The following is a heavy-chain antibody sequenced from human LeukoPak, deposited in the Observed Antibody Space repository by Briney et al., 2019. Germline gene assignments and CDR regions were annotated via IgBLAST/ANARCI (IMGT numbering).Heavy chain of an antibody. CDR3: AKGGEGRITDAFDI. J-gene: IGHJ3*02. Sequence: GGSLRLSCAASGFTFDDYAMHWVRQAPGKGLEWVSGISWNSGSIGYADSVKDRFTISRDNAKNSLYLHMNSLRAEDTALYYCAKGGEGRITDAFDIWGQGTMVTVSS. V-gene: IGHV3-9*01. CDR1: GFTFDDYA. D-gene: IGHD1-14*01. CDR2: ISWNSGSI.